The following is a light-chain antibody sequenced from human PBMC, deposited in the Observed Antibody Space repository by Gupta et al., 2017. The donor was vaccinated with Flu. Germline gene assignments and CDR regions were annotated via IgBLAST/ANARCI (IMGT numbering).Light chain of an antibody. V-gene: IGKV3-20*01. J-gene: IGKJ3*01. CDR2: NAS. CDR1: QRISSGY. CDR3: QQYDSSPQT. Sequence: PGERATLSCRASQRISSGYLAWYQQRPGQAPSLLIYNASSRAAGIPDRISGSDSGTDFSLTISRLEPEDFGLYYCQQYDSSPQTFGPGTRVDIK.